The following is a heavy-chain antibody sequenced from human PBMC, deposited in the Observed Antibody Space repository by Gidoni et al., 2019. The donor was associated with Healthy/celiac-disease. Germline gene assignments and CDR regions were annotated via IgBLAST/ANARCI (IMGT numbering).Heavy chain of an antibody. J-gene: IGHJ6*02. CDR3: AAQGCSGGSCRNLGYYYYYYGMDV. D-gene: IGHD2-15*01. V-gene: IGHV3-9*01. CDR2: ISWNSGSI. Sequence: EVQLVASGGGLVQPGRPLRLSCAASGFTFDDYAMPWGRTAPGKGLEWVSGISWNSGSIGYADSVKGRFTISRDNAKNSLYLQMNSLRAEDTALYYCAAQGCSGGSCRNLGYYYYYYGMDVWGQGTTVTVSS. CDR1: GFTFDDYA.